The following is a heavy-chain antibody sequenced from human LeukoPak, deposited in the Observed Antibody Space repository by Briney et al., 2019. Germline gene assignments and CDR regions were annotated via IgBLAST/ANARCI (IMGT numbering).Heavy chain of an antibody. CDR3: TRDLSTGMPGGFDY. D-gene: IGHD2-2*01. V-gene: IGHV3-21*01. CDR1: GFTFRAFS. CDR2: IGSISHYI. J-gene: IGHJ4*02. Sequence: GGSLRLSCAASGFTFRAFSWTWVRQAPGKGLEWVSPIGSISHYIDYADSVKGRFTISRDNARNSLYLQMNSLRAEDKAVYYCTRDLSTGMPGGFDYWGQGTLATVSS.